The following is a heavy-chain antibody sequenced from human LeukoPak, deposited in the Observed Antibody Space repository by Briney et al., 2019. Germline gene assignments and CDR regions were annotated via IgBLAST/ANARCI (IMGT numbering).Heavy chain of an antibody. CDR2: IYSGGST. CDR3: ARTISSSWYPANFDY. D-gene: IGHD6-13*01. CDR1: GFTVSSNY. Sequence: GGSLRLSCAASGFTVSSNYMSWVRQAPGKGLEWVSVIYSGGSTYYADSVKGRFTISRDNSKNTLYLQMNSLRAEDTAVYYCARTISSSWYPANFDYWGQGTLVTVSS. J-gene: IGHJ4*02. V-gene: IGHV3-66*02.